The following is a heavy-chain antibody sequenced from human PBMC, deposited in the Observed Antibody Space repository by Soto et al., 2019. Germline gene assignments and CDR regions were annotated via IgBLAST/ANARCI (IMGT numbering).Heavy chain of an antibody. CDR1: GFTFSNTW. Sequence: EVQLVESGGGLVKPGGSLRLSCAVSGFTFSNTWMSWVRQAPGKGLEWVGHIKSRSDGGTTDYAAPVNGRFSISRDHSKNTLYLQMNRLKTDDTAVYYCATESYYYGSGTSLFDYWGQGTLVTVSS. V-gene: IGHV3-15*01. CDR3: ATESYYYGSGTSLFDY. J-gene: IGHJ4*02. D-gene: IGHD3-10*01. CDR2: IKSRSDGGTT.